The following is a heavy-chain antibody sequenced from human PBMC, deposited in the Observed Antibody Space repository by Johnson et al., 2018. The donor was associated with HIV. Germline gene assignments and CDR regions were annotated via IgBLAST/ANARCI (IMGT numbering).Heavy chain of an antibody. CDR2: ISWNSGSI. CDR1: GFTFSSYD. CDR3: AKLVGDYVSNAFDI. V-gene: IGHV3-9*01. J-gene: IGHJ3*02. D-gene: IGHD4-17*01. Sequence: VQLVESGGGLVQPGGSLRLSCAASGFTFSSYDMHWVRQATGKGLEWVSGISWNSGSIGYADSVKGRFTISRDNAKNSLYLQMNSLRAEDTAVYYCAKLVGDYVSNAFDIWGQGTMVTVSS.